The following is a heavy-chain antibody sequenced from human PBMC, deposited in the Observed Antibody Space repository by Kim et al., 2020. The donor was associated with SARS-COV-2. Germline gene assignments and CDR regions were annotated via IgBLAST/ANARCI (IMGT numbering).Heavy chain of an antibody. Sequence: GGSLRLSCAASGFTFSSYGMHWVRQAPGKGLEWVAVISYDGSNKYYADSVKGRFTISRDNAKNTLYLQMNSLRAEDTAVYYCATGNNIVMVVAATNYYYGMDVCGQGTTVTVS. D-gene: IGHD2-15*01. CDR2: ISYDGSNK. V-gene: IGHV3-30*03. CDR1: GFTFSSYG. J-gene: IGHJ6*02. CDR3: ATGNNIVMVVAATNYYYGMDV.